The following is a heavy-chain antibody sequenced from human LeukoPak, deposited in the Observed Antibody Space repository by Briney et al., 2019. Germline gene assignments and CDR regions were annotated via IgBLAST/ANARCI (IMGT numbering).Heavy chain of an antibody. J-gene: IGHJ4*02. D-gene: IGHD3-9*01. CDR3: AKGEAIRYFDWLLYD. CDR1: GFTFDGYA. Sequence: GGSLRLSCAASGFTFDGYAMHWVRQAPGKGLEWVSGISWNSGNIYYEDSVKGRFTISRDNAKNSLYLQMNSLRAEDTALYYCAKGEAIRYFDWLLYDWGQGIPVTVSS. V-gene: IGHV3-9*01. CDR2: ISWNSGNI.